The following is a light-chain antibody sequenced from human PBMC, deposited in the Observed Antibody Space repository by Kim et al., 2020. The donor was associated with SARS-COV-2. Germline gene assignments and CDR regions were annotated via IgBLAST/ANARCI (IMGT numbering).Light chain of an antibody. Sequence: EIVMTQSPATLSVSPGERVTLSCRASQSLSSNLAWYQHKPGQAPRLLIYGASTRATGIPARFSGSGSGTEFTLTISSLQSEDFAVYYCQQYNNWPPYTFGQGTKLEI. J-gene: IGKJ2*01. CDR3: QQYNNWPPYT. V-gene: IGKV3-15*01. CDR1: QSLSSN. CDR2: GAS.